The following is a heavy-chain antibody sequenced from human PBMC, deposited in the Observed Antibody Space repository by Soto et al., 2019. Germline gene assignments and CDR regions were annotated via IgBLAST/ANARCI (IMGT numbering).Heavy chain of an antibody. CDR3: ARVRKYSSSWNPTWAYYYGMDV. CDR2: IYYSGST. V-gene: IGHV4-59*12. D-gene: IGHD6-13*01. J-gene: IGHJ6*02. CDR1: GGSISSYY. Sequence: SETLSLTCTVSGGSISSYYWSWIRQPPGKGLEWIGYIYYSGSTIYNPSLKSRVTISVDTSKNQFSLKLSSVTAADTAVYYCARVRKYSSSWNPTWAYYYGMDVWGQGTTVTVSS.